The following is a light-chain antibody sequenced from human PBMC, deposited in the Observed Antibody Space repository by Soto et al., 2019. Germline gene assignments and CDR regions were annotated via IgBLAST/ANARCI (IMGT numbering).Light chain of an antibody. CDR1: SSDVGGYNY. Sequence: QSVLTQPASVSGSPGQSITISCTGTSSDVGGYNYVSWYQQHPGKAPKLMIYDVSNRPSGVSNRFSGSKSGNTASLTISGLQPEDEADYYCRSYTSSSTRVFGGGTKLTVL. V-gene: IGLV2-14*01. CDR3: RSYTSSSTRV. J-gene: IGLJ2*01. CDR2: DVS.